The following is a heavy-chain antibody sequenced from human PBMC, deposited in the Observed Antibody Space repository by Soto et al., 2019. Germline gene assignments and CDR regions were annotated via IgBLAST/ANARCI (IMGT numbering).Heavy chain of an antibody. Sequence: GASVKVSCKASGYTFTSYDINWVRQATGQGLEWMGWMNPNSGNTGYAQKFQGRVTMTRNTSISTAYMELSSLRSEDTAVYYCASWGNYPGIAAAGLRWLYYYGMDVWGQGTTVTVSS. V-gene: IGHV1-8*01. J-gene: IGHJ6*02. CDR3: ASWGNYPGIAAAGLRWLYYYGMDV. CDR1: GYTFTSYD. D-gene: IGHD6-13*01. CDR2: MNPNSGNT.